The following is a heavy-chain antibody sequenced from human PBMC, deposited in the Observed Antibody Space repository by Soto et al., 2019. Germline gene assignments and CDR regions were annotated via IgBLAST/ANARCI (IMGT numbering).Heavy chain of an antibody. Sequence: RGESLKISCKGSGYNFRTSWIAWVRQMPGKGLEWMGIIYPGDSDTRYNPAFQGQVTISVDESASTAYLQWSSLKASDTATYYCARGRFCTFGACYFYDHWGHGTQVTVSS. J-gene: IGHJ4*01. CDR3: ARGRFCTFGACYFYDH. CDR2: IYPGDSDT. D-gene: IGHD2-8*01. CDR1: GYNFRTSW. V-gene: IGHV5-51*01.